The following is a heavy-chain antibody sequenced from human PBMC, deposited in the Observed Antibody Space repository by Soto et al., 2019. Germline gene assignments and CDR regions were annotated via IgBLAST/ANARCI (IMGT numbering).Heavy chain of an antibody. Sequence: PSETLSLTCTVSGGSISSGGYYWSWIRQHPGKGLEWIGYIYYSGSTYYNPSPKSRVTISVDTSKNQFSLKLSSVTAADTAVYYCAGVGGINWFDPWGQGTLVTVSS. CDR3: AGVGGINWFDP. CDR2: IYYSGST. J-gene: IGHJ5*02. V-gene: IGHV4-31*03. CDR1: GGSISSGGYY. D-gene: IGHD3-16*01.